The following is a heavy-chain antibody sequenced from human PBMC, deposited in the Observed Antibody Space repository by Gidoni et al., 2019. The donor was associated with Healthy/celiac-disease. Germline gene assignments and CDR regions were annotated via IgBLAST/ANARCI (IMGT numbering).Heavy chain of an antibody. CDR1: GLTFSSYS. CDR3: AGDITFGGVIVTDY. D-gene: IGHD3-16*02. Sequence: EVQLVESGGGLVQPGGSLRLSCAASGLTFSSYSMNWVRQAPGKGLEWGSSISSSGSSIYYADSVKGRFTISRENAKNSLYLQMNSLRAEDTAVYYCAGDITFGGVIVTDYWGQGTLVTVSS. CDR2: ISSSGSSI. V-gene: IGHV3-21*01. J-gene: IGHJ4*02.